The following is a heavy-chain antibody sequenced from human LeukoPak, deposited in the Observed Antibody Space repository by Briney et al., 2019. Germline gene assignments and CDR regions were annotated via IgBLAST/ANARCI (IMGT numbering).Heavy chain of an antibody. J-gene: IGHJ4*02. D-gene: IGHD3-22*01. CDR2: INPSGGST. Sequence: ASVKVSCKASGYTFTSYYMHWVRQAPGQGLEWVGIINPSGGSTSYAQKFQGRVTMTRDTSTSTVYMELSSLRSEDTAVYYCARDRYYYDSSGYYYGGALDYWGQGTLVTVSS. CDR3: ARDRYYYDSSGYYYGGALDY. V-gene: IGHV1-46*01. CDR1: GYTFTSYY.